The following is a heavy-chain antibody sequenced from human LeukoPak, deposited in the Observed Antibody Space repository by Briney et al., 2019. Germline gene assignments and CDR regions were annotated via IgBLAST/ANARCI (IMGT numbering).Heavy chain of an antibody. CDR3: ARDPSKIVVATSHAFDI. Sequence: ASVKLSCKASGYTFTSYYMHWVRQAPRQGLKWMGIINPSGGSTSYAQKFQGRVTMTRDTSTSTVYMELSSLRSEDTAVYYCARDPSKIVVATSHAFDIWCRGIVVTVSS. CDR2: INPSGGST. D-gene: IGHD1-26*01. CDR1: GYTFTSYY. V-gene: IGHV1-46*01. J-gene: IGHJ3*02.